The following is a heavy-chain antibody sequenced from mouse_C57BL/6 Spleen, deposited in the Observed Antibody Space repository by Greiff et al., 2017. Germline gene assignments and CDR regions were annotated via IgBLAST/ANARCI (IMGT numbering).Heavy chain of an antibody. CDR1: GFSLTSYG. CDR2: IWSGGST. V-gene: IGHV2-2*01. CDR3: ASPTSDGYYCSFAY. J-gene: IGHJ3*01. D-gene: IGHD2-3*01. Sequence: VQRVESGPGLVQPSQSLSITCTVSGFSLTSYGVHWVRQSPGKGLEWLGVIWSGGSTDYNAAFISRLSISKDNAKSQVFFKMNSLPADDTAIYYCASPTSDGYYCSFAYWGQGTLVTVSA.